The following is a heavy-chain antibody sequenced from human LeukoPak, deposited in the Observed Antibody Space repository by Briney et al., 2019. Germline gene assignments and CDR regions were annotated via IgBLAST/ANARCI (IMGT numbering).Heavy chain of an antibody. CDR1: GFTVSSYW. V-gene: IGHV3-74*01. D-gene: IGHD6-19*01. CDR3: ARVSPYSSGWYYFDY. Sequence: GGSLRLSCAASGFTVSSYWMHWVRQAPGKGLVWVSRINSDGSSTSYADSVKGRFTISRDNAKNTPYLQMNSLRAEDTAVYYCARVSPYSSGWYYFDYWGQGTLVTVSS. J-gene: IGHJ4*02. CDR2: INSDGSST.